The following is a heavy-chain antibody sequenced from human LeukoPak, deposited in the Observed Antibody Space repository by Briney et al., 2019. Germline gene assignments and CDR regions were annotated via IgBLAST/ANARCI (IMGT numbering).Heavy chain of an antibody. V-gene: IGHV3-33*01. CDR2: IWYDGSNK. CDR1: RFTFSSYG. Sequence: GGSLRLSCAASRFTFSSYGMHWVRQAPGKGLEWVAVIWYDGSNKYYADSVKGRFTISRDNSKNTLYLQMNSLRAEDTAVYYCARDATMSSLFDPWGQGTLVTVSS. CDR3: ARDATMSSLFDP. D-gene: IGHD3-10*02. J-gene: IGHJ5*02.